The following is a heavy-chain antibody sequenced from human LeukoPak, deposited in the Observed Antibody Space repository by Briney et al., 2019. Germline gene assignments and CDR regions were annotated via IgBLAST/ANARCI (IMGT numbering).Heavy chain of an antibody. CDR1: GYTLTELS. D-gene: IGHD2-15*01. CDR3: APVVVVAATVYFQH. J-gene: IGHJ1*01. Sequence: VASVKVSCKVSGYTLTELSMHWVRQAPGKGLEWMGGFDPEDGETIYAQKFQGRVTMTEDTSTDTAYMELSSLRSEDTAVYYCAPVVVVAATVYFQHWGQAPWSPSPQ. V-gene: IGHV1-24*01. CDR2: FDPEDGET.